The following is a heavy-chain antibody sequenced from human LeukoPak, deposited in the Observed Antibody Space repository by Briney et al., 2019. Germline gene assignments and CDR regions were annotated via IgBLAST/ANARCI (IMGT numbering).Heavy chain of an antibody. Sequence: PSETLSLTCTVSGDSITSHYYWGWIRQPPGKGLEWIGTMYHSGSTYYNPSLRSRVTLSLDTSRNHFSLKLSSATAADTAVYYCARARKSGYDSYYFDYWGQGTLVTVSS. CDR3: ARARKSGYDSYYFDY. CDR1: GDSITSHYY. J-gene: IGHJ4*02. CDR2: MYHSGST. V-gene: IGHV4-38-2*02. D-gene: IGHD5-12*01.